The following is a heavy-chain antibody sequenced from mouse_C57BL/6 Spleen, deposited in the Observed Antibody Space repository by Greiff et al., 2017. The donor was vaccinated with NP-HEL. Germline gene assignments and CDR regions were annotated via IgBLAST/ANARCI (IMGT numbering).Heavy chain of an antibody. CDR3: ARRVTTVVATGDYAMDY. Sequence: QVQLQQSGAELARPGASVKLSCKASGYTFTSYGISWVKQRTGQGLEWIGEIYPRSGNTYYNEKFKGKATLTADKSSSTAYMELRSLTSEDSAVYVCARRVTTVVATGDYAMDYWGQGTSVTVAS. V-gene: IGHV1-81*01. J-gene: IGHJ4*01. CDR1: GYTFTSYG. CDR2: IYPRSGNT. D-gene: IGHD1-1*01.